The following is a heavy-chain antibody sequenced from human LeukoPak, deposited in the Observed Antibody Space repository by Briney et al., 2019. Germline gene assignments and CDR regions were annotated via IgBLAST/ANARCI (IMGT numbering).Heavy chain of an antibody. Sequence: GGSLRLSCAASGFTFSSYGMSWVRQAPGKGLEWVSAISGSGDYTYYADSVKGRFTISRDNSKNTLYLQMNSLRAEDTAVYYCAKGGIAVTGTSYYYYMDVWGKGTTVTVSS. CDR3: AKGGIAVTGTSYYYYMDV. V-gene: IGHV3-23*01. CDR1: GFTFSSYG. CDR2: ISGSGDYT. D-gene: IGHD6-19*01. J-gene: IGHJ6*03.